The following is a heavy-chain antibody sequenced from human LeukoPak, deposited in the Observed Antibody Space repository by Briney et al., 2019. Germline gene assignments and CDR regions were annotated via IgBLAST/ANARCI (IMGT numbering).Heavy chain of an antibody. D-gene: IGHD3-22*01. CDR3: ARQDYDDSSGHLGY. CDR1: GFTFSSYS. V-gene: IGHV3-66*04. J-gene: IGHJ4*02. Sequence: GGSLRLSCAASGFTFSSYSMNWVRQAPGKGLEWVSVIFSGGGTYYADSVKGRFTISRDNSQNTLYLQMNGLRADDTAVYYCARQDYDDSSGHLGYWGQGTLVTVSS. CDR2: IFSGGGT.